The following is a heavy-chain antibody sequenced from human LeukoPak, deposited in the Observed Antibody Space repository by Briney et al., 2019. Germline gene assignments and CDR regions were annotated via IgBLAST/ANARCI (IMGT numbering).Heavy chain of an antibody. CDR3: AKEAAAGYSSGWYLGY. CDR1: GFTFSSYE. J-gene: IGHJ4*02. Sequence: GGSLRLSCAASGFTFSSYEMNWVRQAPGKGLEWVSYISSSGSTIYYADSVKGRFTISRDNAKNSLYLQMNSLRAEDTAVYYCAKEAAAGYSSGWYLGYWGQGTLVTVSS. CDR2: ISSSGSTI. D-gene: IGHD6-19*01. V-gene: IGHV3-48*03.